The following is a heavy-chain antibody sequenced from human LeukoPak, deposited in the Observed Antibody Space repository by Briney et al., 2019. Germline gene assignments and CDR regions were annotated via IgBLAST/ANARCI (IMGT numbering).Heavy chain of an antibody. CDR2: INPNSGGT. J-gene: IGHJ4*02. V-gene: IGHV1-2*02. CDR3: GRVDSGSYTAFDY. D-gene: IGHD1-26*01. Sequence: ASVKASCKASGYTFTGYYMHWVRQAPGQGLEWMGWINPNSGGTNYAQKFQGRVTMTRDTSISTAYMELSRLRSDDTAVCYCGRVDSGSYTAFDYWDQGTLLTVSS. CDR1: GYTFTGYY.